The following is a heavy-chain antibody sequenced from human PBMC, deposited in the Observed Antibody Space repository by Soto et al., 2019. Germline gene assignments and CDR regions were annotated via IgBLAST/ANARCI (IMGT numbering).Heavy chain of an antibody. V-gene: IGHV3-15*01. CDR3: TFIVVVPAAIHSDHYYYMDV. J-gene: IGHJ6*03. D-gene: IGHD2-2*01. Sequence: PGGSLRLSCVASGFTFTNAWMRWVRQAPGKGLEWVGRIKSKADGGTTDYAAPVKGRFTISRDDSKNTLFLQMNSLKTEDTAVYYCTFIVVVPAAIHSDHYYYMDVWGNGTTVTVSS. CDR1: GFTFTNAW. CDR2: IKSKADGGTT.